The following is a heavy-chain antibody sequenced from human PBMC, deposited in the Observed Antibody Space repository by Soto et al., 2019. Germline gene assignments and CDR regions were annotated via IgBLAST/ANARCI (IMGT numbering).Heavy chain of an antibody. CDR2: IFSSDDK. J-gene: IGHJ4*02. D-gene: IGHD5-12*01. V-gene: IGHV2-26*01. CDR1: GFSLNTDGMG. CDR3: ARIRGYDSLVPVDY. Sequence: QVTLKEAGPVLVKPTETLTLTCTVSGFSLNTDGMGVSWIRHPPGKALEWLAQIFSSDDKSYSASLKSRLSISKDSSGSQVVLSVTNMDPVDTATYYCARIRGYDSLVPVDYWGQGILVTVSS.